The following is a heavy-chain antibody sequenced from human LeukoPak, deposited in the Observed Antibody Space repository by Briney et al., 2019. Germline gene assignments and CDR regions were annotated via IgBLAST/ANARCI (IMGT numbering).Heavy chain of an antibody. V-gene: IGHV3-7*01. CDR3: ARTVVTGYYYYYYMDV. J-gene: IGHJ6*03. Sequence: GGSLRLSCVASGFRFNVQTMSWVRQAPGKGLEWVANIKQDGSEKYYVDSVKGRFTISRDNAKNSLYLQMNSLRAEDTAVYYCARTVVTGYYYYYYMDVWGKGTTVTVSS. D-gene: IGHD4-23*01. CDR2: IKQDGSEK. CDR1: GFRFNVQT.